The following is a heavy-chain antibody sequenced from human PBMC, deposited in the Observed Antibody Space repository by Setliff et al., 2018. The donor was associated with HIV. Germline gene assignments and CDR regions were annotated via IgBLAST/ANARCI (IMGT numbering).Heavy chain of an antibody. CDR2: ISAYNGNT. Sequence: ASVKVSCKASGGSFSSYAISWVRQAPGQGLEWMGWISAYNGNTNYAQKLQGRVTMTTDTSTSTAYMELRSLRSDDTAVYYCVRVTADRTNYYYYMDVWDKGTTVTVSS. D-gene: IGHD4-17*01. CDR3: VRVTADRTNYYYYMDV. J-gene: IGHJ6*03. V-gene: IGHV1-18*01. CDR1: GGSFSSYA.